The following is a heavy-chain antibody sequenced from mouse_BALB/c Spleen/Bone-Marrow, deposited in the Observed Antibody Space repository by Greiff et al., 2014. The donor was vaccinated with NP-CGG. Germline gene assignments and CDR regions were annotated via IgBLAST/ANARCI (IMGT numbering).Heavy chain of an antibody. CDR3: ARGARSAMDY. CDR2: IYPGDGDT. V-gene: IGHV1-80*01. CDR1: GYAFSTYW. Sequence: QVQLQQSGAELVRPESSVKISCKASGYAFSTYWMFWVKQRPGQGLEWIGQIYPGDGDTNYNGKFKGKATLTADKSSSTAYMQLSSLTSEDSAVYFCARGARSAMDYWGQGTSVTVSS. J-gene: IGHJ4*01.